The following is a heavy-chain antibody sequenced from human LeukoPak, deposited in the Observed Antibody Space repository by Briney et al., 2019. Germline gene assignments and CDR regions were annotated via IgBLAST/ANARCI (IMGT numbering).Heavy chain of an antibody. CDR1: GDSVSNNSVA. CDR3: ARRETGRPNWFDP. CDR2: TYYRSKWYN. D-gene: IGHD1-14*01. Sequence: SQTLSLTCGISGDSVSNNSVAWNWIRQSPSRGLEWLGRTYYRSKWYNDYALSVKSRITINPDTSKNQFSLKLSSVTAADTAVYYCARRETGRPNWFDPWGQGTLVTVSS. V-gene: IGHV6-1*01. J-gene: IGHJ5*02.